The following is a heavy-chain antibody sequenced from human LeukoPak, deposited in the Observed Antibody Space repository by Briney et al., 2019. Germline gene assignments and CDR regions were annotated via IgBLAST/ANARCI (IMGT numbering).Heavy chain of an antibody. CDR1: GGSISTYY. V-gene: IGHV4-59*01. J-gene: IGHJ4*02. D-gene: IGHD4-11*01. CDR2: IYYSGIT. CDR3: ARRLAVTGRYYFDY. Sequence: PSETLSLTCTVSGGSISTYYWTWIRQPPGRGLEWIGYIYYSGITNYNPSLKSRVTMSVDTFRNQFSLRLNSVTAADTAVYYCARRLAVTGRYYFDYWGQGSLVTVSS.